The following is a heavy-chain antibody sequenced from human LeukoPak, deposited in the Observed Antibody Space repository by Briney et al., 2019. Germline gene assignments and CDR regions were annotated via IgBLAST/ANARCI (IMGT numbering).Heavy chain of an antibody. V-gene: IGHV3-30-3*01. J-gene: IGHJ4*02. D-gene: IGHD3-9*01. CDR1: GFSFNNFA. CDR2: ISYDGGKE. CDR3: ASCSRSAYCDILTAYYDY. Sequence: GGSLRLSCVASGFSFNNFAMHWVRQAPGRGLEWVAVISYDGGKEHYAESMKGRFTISRDNSNNTLYLEINSPTPEDTAIYYCASCSRSAYCDILTAYYDYWGQGTQVTVSS.